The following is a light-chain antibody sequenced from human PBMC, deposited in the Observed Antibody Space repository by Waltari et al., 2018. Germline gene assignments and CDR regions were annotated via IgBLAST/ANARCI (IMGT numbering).Light chain of an antibody. CDR2: DAS. CDR1: KSISKN. CDR3: QHRYNWPRT. V-gene: IGKV3-11*01. J-gene: IGKJ1*01. Sequence: ILLTQSPVILSVSPGGRATLSCRANKSISKNLAWYQQTPGQAPRFLIYDASNRATGIPARFSGSGSGTDFTLTIASLEPEDLAVYYCQHRYNWPRTFGQGTKVEIK.